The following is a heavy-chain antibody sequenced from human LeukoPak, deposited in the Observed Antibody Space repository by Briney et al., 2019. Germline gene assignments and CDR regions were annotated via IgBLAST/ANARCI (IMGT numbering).Heavy chain of an antibody. D-gene: IGHD3-16*01. J-gene: IGHJ6*03. Sequence: GASVKVSCKASGYTFNTYGITWVRQAPGQGLEWMGWISGYNGKTKYAQNLQDRVTMTTDTSTTTAYMELRSLRSDDTAVYYCAHVWGSHYYYYYMDVWGKGTTVTVSS. V-gene: IGHV1-18*01. CDR2: ISGYNGKT. CDR1: GYTFNTYG. CDR3: AHVWGSHYYYYYMDV.